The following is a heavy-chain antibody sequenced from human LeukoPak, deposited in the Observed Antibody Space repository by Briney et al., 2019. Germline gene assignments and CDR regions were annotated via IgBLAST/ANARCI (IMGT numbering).Heavy chain of an antibody. J-gene: IGHJ6*02. D-gene: IGHD6-13*01. CDR2: INPSGGST. CDR1: GYTFTSYY. V-gene: IGHV1-46*01. CDR3: ARAGSSWYPPTSYYYGMDV. Sequence: ASVKVSCKASGYTFTSYYMHWVRQAPGQGLEWMGIINPSGGSTSYAQKFQGRVTMTRDTSTSTVYMELSSLRSEDTAVYYCARAGSSWYPPTSYYYGMDVWGQGTTVTVSS.